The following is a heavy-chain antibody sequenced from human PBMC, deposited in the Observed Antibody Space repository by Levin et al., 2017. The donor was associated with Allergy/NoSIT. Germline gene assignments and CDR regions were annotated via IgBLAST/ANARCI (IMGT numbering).Heavy chain of an antibody. D-gene: IGHD1-26*01. Sequence: SLKLSCAASGFTFSSYSMNWVRQAPGKGLEWVSYISSSSSTIYYADSVKGRFTISRDNAKNSLYLQMNSLRAEDTAVYYCARDFAGATKSDAFDIWGQGTMVTVSS. J-gene: IGHJ3*02. CDR3: ARDFAGATKSDAFDI. V-gene: IGHV3-48*01. CDR2: ISSSSSTI. CDR1: GFTFSSYS.